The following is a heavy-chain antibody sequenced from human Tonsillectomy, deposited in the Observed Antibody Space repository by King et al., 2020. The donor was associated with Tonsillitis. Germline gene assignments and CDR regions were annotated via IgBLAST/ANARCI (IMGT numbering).Heavy chain of an antibody. CDR1: GDTFSSYA. V-gene: IGHV1-69*14. Sequence: QLVQSGAEVKKPGSSVKVSCKASGDTFSSYAISWVRQAPGQGLELMVGIIPLYGTANYAQKFQGRVTITADKSTSTAYMELSSLRSEDTAVYYCASDMTIFGVVTLDYWGQGTLVTVSS. CDR2: IIPLYGTA. D-gene: IGHD3-3*01. CDR3: ASDMTIFGVVTLDY. J-gene: IGHJ4*02.